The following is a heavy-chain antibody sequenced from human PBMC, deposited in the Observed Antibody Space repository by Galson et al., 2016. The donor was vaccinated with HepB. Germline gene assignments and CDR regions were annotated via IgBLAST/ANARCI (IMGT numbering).Heavy chain of an antibody. V-gene: IGHV2-70*11. CDR2: IDWDNNE. CDR1: GFSLRTNGMC. J-gene: IGHJ3*02. D-gene: IGHD2-15*01. CDR3: ARTPRYRRGDGCDGFDI. Sequence: PALVNPTQTLTLTCTFSGFSLRTNGMCVSWIRQPPGKALEWLARIDWDNNEYRSPSLRTGLTISKDTSKNQVVLTMTNLEPEDTATYYCARTPRYRRGDGCDGFDIWGQGTMVTVSS.